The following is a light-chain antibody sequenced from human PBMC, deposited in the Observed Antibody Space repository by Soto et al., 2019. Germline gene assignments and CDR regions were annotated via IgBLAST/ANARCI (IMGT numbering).Light chain of an antibody. J-gene: IGKJ1*01. CDR2: KVS. Sequence: DIQMTQSPSTLSASVEDRVTITCRASKSIDTWLAWYQQKPGEVPKVLIYKVSNLQRGVPSRFSGSGSGTEFILTISGLKPDDFATYYCQPYKIFPWTFGQGTKVDIK. CDR3: QPYKIFPWT. CDR1: KSIDTW. V-gene: IGKV1-5*03.